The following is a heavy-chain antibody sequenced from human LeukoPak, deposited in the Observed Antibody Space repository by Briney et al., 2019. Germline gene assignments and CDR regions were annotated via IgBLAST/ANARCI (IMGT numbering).Heavy chain of an antibody. V-gene: IGHV3-7*03. CDR3: ARKTVVGSYFDY. CDR2: IKQDGSDK. CDR1: GFTFSAYW. Sequence: GGSLRLPCAASGFTFSAYWMSWVRQAPGKGLEWVANIKQDGSDKYYVDSVKGRFTISRDNAKNSLYLQMNSLRAEDTAVYYCARKTVVGSYFDYWGQGTPVTVSS. D-gene: IGHD4-23*01. J-gene: IGHJ4*02.